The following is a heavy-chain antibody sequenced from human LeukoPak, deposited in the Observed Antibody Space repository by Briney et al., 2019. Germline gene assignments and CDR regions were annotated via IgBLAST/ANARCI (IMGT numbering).Heavy chain of an antibody. CDR1: GGSISSSSYY. V-gene: IGHV4-39*01. Sequence: SETLSLTCTVSGGSISSSSYYWGWIRQPPGKGLEWIGSIYYSGSTYYNPSLKSRVTISVDTSKNQFSLKLSSVTAADTAVYYGARPVLRYFDWLPNGMDVWGQGTTVTVSS. CDR2: IYYSGST. CDR3: ARPVLRYFDWLPNGMDV. D-gene: IGHD3-9*01. J-gene: IGHJ6*02.